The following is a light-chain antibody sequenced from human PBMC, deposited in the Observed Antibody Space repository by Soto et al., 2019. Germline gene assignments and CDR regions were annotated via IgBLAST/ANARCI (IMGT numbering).Light chain of an antibody. CDR2: EVS. CDR3: SSYTSSSTLYV. Sequence: QSVLTQPASVSGSPGQSITISCTGTSSDVGGYNYVSWYQQHPGKAPKLMIYEVSNRPSGVFNRFSGSKSGNTASLTISGLQAEDEADYYCSSYTSSSTLYVFGTGTRSPS. J-gene: IGLJ1*01. V-gene: IGLV2-14*01. CDR1: SSDVGGYNY.